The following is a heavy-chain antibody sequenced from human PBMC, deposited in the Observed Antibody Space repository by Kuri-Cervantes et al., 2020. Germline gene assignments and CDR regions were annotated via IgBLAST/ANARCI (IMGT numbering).Heavy chain of an antibody. CDR3: ARAKEPAAFLNWIDP. CDR1: GFTFSDYY. CDR2: IKQDGREK. D-gene: IGHD2-2*01. V-gene: IGHV3-7*04. J-gene: IGHJ5*02. Sequence: LALTCAASGFTFSDYYMSWIRQAPGKGLEWVANIKQDGREKYYVDSVKGRFTISRDNAKNSLYLQMNSLRADDTAVYYCARAKEPAAFLNWIDPWGQGNLVTVSS.